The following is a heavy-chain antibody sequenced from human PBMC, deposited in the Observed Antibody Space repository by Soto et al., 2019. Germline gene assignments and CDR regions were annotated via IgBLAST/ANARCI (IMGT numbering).Heavy chain of an antibody. CDR1: GYSFAGYW. J-gene: IGHJ4*02. Sequence: GESLKISCKGSGYSFAGYWITWVRQKPGKGLEWMGRIDPSDSQTYYSPSFRGHVTISVTKSITTVFLQWSSLRASETAMYYCPRHIYDYDTGPNFQYYFESRGQGTPVTFSS. V-gene: IGHV5-10-1*01. D-gene: IGHD3-22*01. CDR3: PRHIYDYDTGPNFQYYFES. CDR2: IDPSDSQT.